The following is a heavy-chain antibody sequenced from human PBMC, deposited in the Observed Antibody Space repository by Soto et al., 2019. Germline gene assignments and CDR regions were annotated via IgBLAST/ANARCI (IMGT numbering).Heavy chain of an antibody. CDR1: GYKVCTSW. CDR3: ARQGVGPCPYGSAIAH. CDR2: INPDDSRA. J-gene: IGHJ4*02. Sequence: SLKISCKGSGYKVCTSWIWWERQTPGKGLELMGIINPDDSRATYTPSFQGQVTFSADKSISTAYLQWSSLKASDTATYYCARQGVGPCPYGSAIAHWGKGTLVTVCS. V-gene: IGHV5-51*01. D-gene: IGHD2-21*01.